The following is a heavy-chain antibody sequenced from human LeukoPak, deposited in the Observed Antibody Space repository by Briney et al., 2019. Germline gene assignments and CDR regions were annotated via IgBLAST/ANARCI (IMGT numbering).Heavy chain of an antibody. V-gene: IGHV3-30*02. Sequence: GGSLRLSCAASGFTFSSYGMHWVRQAPGKGLEWVAFIRYDGSNKYYADSVKGRFTISRDNSKNTLYLQMNSLRAEDTAVYYCAKDRTAYCGGDFYFDYWGQGTLVTVSS. CDR1: GFTFSSYG. D-gene: IGHD2-21*02. J-gene: IGHJ4*02. CDR2: IRYDGSNK. CDR3: AKDRTAYCGGDFYFDY.